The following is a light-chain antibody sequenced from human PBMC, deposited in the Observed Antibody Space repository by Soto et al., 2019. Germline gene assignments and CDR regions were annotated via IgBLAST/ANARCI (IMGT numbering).Light chain of an antibody. Sequence: EIVLTQSPGTLSLSPGERATLSCRASQSVSSSYLAWYQQNPGQAPRLLIYGASSRATGIPDRFSGSGSGTDFTLTISRLEPEDFALYYCQQSGSSPWTFGQGTKVEIK. J-gene: IGKJ1*01. CDR2: GAS. CDR1: QSVSSSY. CDR3: QQSGSSPWT. V-gene: IGKV3-20*01.